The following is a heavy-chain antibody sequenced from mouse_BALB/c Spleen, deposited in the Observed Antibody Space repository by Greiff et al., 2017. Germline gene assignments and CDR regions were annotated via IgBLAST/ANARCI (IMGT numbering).Heavy chain of an antibody. CDR1: GFTFSSYT. Sequence: EVQLVESGGGLVQPGGSLKLSCAASGFTFSSYTMSWVRQTPEKRLEWVAYISNGGGSTYYPDTVKDRFTISRDNAKNTLYLQMSSLKSEDTAMYYCAMGGSYYDPPYAMDYWGQGTSVTVSS. CDR3: AMGGSYYDPPYAMDY. CDR2: ISNGGGST. V-gene: IGHV5-12-2*01. D-gene: IGHD2-4*01. J-gene: IGHJ4*01.